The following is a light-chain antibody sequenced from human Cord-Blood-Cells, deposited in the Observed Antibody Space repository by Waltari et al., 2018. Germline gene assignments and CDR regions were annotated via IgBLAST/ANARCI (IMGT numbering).Light chain of an antibody. CDR1: QSVSSN. V-gene: IGKV3-15*01. CDR3: QQYNNWPFT. CDR2: GAS. J-gene: IGKJ3*01. Sequence: EIVMTQSPATLSVSPGDRATPPCRASQSVSSNLAWYQQKPGQAPRLLIYGASTRATGIPARFSGSGSGTEFTLTISSLQSEDFAVYYCQQYNNWPFTFGPGTKVDIK.